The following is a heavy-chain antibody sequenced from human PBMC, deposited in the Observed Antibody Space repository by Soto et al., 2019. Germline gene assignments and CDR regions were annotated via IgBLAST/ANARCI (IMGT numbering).Heavy chain of an antibody. CDR2: IYYRGST. V-gene: IGHV4-59*01. Sequence: PSETLSLTCTVSRGSINTYYWSWIRQPPGKGLEWIGSIYYRGSTNNNPSLKSRVTISVDTSKNQFSLKLSSVTAADTAVYYCVRPNFFDYWGQGTLVTVSS. CDR3: VRPNFFDY. J-gene: IGHJ4*02. CDR1: RGSINTYY.